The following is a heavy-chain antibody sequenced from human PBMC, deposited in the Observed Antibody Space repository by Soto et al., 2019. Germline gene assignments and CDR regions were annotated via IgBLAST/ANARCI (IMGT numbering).Heavy chain of an antibody. V-gene: IGHV1-18*01. D-gene: IGHD3-10*01. CDR1: GYTFTDHG. CDR3: AREVEGSYSPADF. J-gene: IGHJ4*02. Sequence: QVQLVQSGPEAKKPGASVTVSCKTSGYTFTDHGIAWVRQAPGQGLEWVGWVSSYNGNTNYAYNLKDRVIMTTDASTSTAYMELRGLRSDDTAVYYCAREVEGSYSPADFWGQGTPVTVSS. CDR2: VSSYNGNT.